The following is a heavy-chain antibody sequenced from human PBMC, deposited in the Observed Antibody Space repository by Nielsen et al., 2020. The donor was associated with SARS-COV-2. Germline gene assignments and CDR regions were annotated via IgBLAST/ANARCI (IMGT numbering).Heavy chain of an antibody. J-gene: IGHJ4*01. CDR3: ARGSFSRDIWSGTPLDY. V-gene: IGHV1-46*01. CDR1: GYKFSNYY. D-gene: IGHD3-3*01. CDR2: RNYGGGAT. Sequence: ASVKVSCKASGYKFSNYYMYWVRQAPGQGLEWLGMRNYGGGATYYPRKFQGRVTMTMDTSTTTVHMELSSLRSDDTAVYFCARGSFSRDIWSGTPLDYWGQGTLFTVSS.